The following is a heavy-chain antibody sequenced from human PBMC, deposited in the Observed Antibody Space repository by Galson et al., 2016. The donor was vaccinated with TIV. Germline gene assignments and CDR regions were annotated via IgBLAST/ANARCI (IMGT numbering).Heavy chain of an antibody. D-gene: IGHD6-13*01. CDR2: IWNDGSKK. CDR1: GLSFSAYG. Sequence: SLRLSCAASGLSFSAYGMHWVRQAPGKGLEWVAVIWNDGSKKYYRESVKGRFTVSRDNSNSTLYLQMNSLRDEDTAIYYCASGPRGSSWYYLDYWGQGTLVTVSS. J-gene: IGHJ4*02. V-gene: IGHV3-33*01. CDR3: ASGPRGSSWYYLDY.